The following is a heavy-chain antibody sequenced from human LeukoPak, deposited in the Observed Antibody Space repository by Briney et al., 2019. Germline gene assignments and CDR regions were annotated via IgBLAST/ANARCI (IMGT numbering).Heavy chain of an antibody. D-gene: IGHD1-26*01. J-gene: IGHJ4*02. Sequence: GGSLRLSRVASGFTFSNYAMHWVRQAQGKGLEYVSAINTNGGTTYYANSVKGRFTISRDNSKNTVYLQMGSLRAEDMAVYYCVRTSGSLDYWGQGTLVTVSS. CDR3: VRTSGSLDY. V-gene: IGHV3-64*01. CDR2: INTNGGTT. CDR1: GFTFSNYA.